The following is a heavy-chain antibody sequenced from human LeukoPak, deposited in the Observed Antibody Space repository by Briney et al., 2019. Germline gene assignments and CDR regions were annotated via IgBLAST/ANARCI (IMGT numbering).Heavy chain of an antibody. Sequence: GGSLRLSCAASGFTFSSYEMNWVRQAPGKGLEWVGFIRSKAYGGTTEYAASAKGRFTISRDDSKSIAYLQMNSLKTGDTAVYYSTRGVTNFDYWGQGTLVTVSS. CDR1: GFTFSSYE. V-gene: IGHV3-49*04. CDR2: IRSKAYGGTT. D-gene: IGHD5-18*01. J-gene: IGHJ4*02. CDR3: TRGVTNFDY.